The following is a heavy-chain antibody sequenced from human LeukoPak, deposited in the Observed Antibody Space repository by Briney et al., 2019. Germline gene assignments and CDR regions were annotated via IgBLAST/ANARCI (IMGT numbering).Heavy chain of an antibody. D-gene: IGHD1-1*01. V-gene: IGHV4-4*07. J-gene: IGHJ6*03. CDR1: GDSISGYY. CDR3: ARVGGTATTGYYYMDV. Sequence: PPETLSLTCNVSGDSISGYYWSWIRQPAGKGLECIGRIYSSGSTNYNPSLKSRLTMSVDTSKNQFSLKLSSVTAADTAVYYCARVGGTATTGYYYMDVWGKGTTVTVSS. CDR2: IYSSGST.